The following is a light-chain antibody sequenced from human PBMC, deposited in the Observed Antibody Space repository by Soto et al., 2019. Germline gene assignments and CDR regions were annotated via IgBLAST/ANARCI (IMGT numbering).Light chain of an antibody. V-gene: IGLV2-14*01. Sequence: QSALTQPASVSGSPGQSITISCTGTSSDVGGYNYVSWYQLHPGKAPILMIYDVSNRPSGVSNRFSGSKSGNTASLTISGLQAEDEADYYCSSYTSSSTLRVFGTGTKVTVL. CDR3: SSYTSSSTLRV. J-gene: IGLJ1*01. CDR1: SSDVGGYNY. CDR2: DVS.